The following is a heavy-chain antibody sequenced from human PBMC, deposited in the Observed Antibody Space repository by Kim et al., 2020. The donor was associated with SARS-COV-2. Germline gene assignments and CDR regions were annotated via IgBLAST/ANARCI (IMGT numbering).Heavy chain of an antibody. CDR3: AKGSGIAARQVGGGCLDY. D-gene: IGHD6-6*01. J-gene: IGHJ4*02. Sequence: GGSLRLSCAASGFTFSSYGMHWVRQAPGKGLEWVAVISYDGSNKYYADSVKGRFTISRDNSKNTLYLQMNSLRAEDTAVYYCAKGSGIAARQVGGGCLDYWGQGTLVTVSS. CDR1: GFTFSSYG. CDR2: ISYDGSNK. V-gene: IGHV3-30*18.